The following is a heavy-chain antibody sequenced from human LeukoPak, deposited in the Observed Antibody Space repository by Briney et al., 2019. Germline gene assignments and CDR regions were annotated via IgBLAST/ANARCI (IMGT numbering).Heavy chain of an antibody. V-gene: IGHV4-38-2*02. D-gene: IGHD6-19*01. CDR2: IYHSGST. J-gene: IGHJ5*02. Sequence: PSETLSLTCTVSGYSISSGYYWGWIRPPPGKGLEWIGSIYHSGSTYYNPSLKSRVTISVDTSKNQFSLKLSSVTAADTAVYYCARDQDGSGWGNWFDPWGQGTLVTVSS. CDR3: ARDQDGSGWGNWFDP. CDR1: GYSISSGYY.